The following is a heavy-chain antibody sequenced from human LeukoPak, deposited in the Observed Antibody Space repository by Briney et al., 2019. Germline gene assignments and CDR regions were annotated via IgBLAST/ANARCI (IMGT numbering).Heavy chain of an antibody. CDR1: GFTFSDHY. CDR3: ARDRGFLDFDY. V-gene: IGHV3-72*01. CDR2: TKNKANSYTT. J-gene: IGHJ4*02. Sequence: GGSLRLSCAASGFTFSDHYMDWVRQAPGKGLEWVGRTKNKANSYTTEYAASVKGRFTISRDESKNSLYLQMNSLRAEDAALYYCARDRGFLDFDYWGQGTLVTVSS. D-gene: IGHD3-10*01.